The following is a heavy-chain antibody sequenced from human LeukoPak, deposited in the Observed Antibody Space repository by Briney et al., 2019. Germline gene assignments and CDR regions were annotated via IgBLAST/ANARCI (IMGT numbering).Heavy chain of an antibody. Sequence: ASVKVSCKASGGTFSSYAITWVRQAPGQGLKWMGIINPSGGSTSYAQKFQGRVTMTRDTSTSTVYMELSSLRSEDTAVYYCARDRYYDSSGYLLKWGQGTLVTVSS. CDR3: ARDRYYDSSGYLLK. CDR2: INPSGGST. D-gene: IGHD3-22*01. J-gene: IGHJ4*02. CDR1: GGTFSSYA. V-gene: IGHV1-46*01.